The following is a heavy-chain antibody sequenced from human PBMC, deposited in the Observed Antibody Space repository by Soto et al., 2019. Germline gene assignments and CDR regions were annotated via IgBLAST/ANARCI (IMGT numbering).Heavy chain of an antibody. J-gene: IGHJ5*02. CDR2: IWYDGSNK. CDR1: GFTFSSYG. D-gene: IGHD3-3*01. CDR3: ARAQNRAPYDFWSGYTVPAGWFDP. V-gene: IGHV3-33*01. Sequence: QVQLVESGGGVVQPGRSLRLSCAASGFTFSSYGMHWVRQAPGKGLEWVAVIWYDGSNKYYADSVKGRFTISRDNSKNTQYLKMNRLRAEDTAVYYCARAQNRAPYDFWSGYTVPAGWFDPWGQGTLVTVSS.